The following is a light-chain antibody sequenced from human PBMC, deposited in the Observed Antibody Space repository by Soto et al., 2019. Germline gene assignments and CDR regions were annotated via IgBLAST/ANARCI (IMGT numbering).Light chain of an antibody. J-gene: IGKJ2*01. CDR1: QSISTF. CDR2: YAS. V-gene: IGKV1-5*03. CDR3: QQYNRYPYT. Sequence: DILMTQSPSALSASVGDRVTITCRASQSISTFLAWYQQKPGKAPNLLIDYASNLQSGVPSRFGGSVSGTEFSLTISTLQPDDCATYYCQQYNRYPYTFGQGTKLEIK.